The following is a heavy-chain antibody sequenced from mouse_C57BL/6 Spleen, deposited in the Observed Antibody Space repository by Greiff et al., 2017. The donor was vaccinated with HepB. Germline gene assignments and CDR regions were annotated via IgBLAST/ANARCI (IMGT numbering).Heavy chain of an antibody. Sequence: EVQVVESGGDLVKPGGSLKLSCAASGFTFSSYGMSWVRQTPDKRLEWVATISSGGSYTYYPDSVKGRFTISRDNAKNTRYLQMSSLKSEDTAMYYCARRGLLGYVDVWGTGTTVTVSS. V-gene: IGHV5-6*01. CDR3: ARRGLLGYVDV. CDR1: GFTFSSYG. J-gene: IGHJ1*03. D-gene: IGHD2-3*01. CDR2: ISSGGSYT.